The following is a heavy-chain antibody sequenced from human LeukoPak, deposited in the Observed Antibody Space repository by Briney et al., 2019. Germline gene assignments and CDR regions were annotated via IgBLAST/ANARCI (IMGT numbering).Heavy chain of an antibody. CDR1: EFSVVSNY. J-gene: IGHJ5*02. Sequence: GGSLRLSCAASEFSVVSNYMTWVRQAPGKGLEWVSLIYSGGSTYYADSVKGRFTISRDNSKNTLYLQMNSLRAEDTAVYYCARAIWFDPWGQGTLVTVSS. V-gene: IGHV3-66*01. CDR2: IYSGGST. CDR3: ARAIWFDP.